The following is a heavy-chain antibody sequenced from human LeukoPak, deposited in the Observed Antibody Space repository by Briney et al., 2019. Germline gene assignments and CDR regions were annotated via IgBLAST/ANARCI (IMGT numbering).Heavy chain of an antibody. Sequence: GGSLRLSCAASGFTFSSYGMHWVRQAPGKGLEWVAFIRYDGSNKYYADSVKGRFTISRDNSKNTLYLQMNSLRAEDTAVYYCAKDVTGDIVATIIDYWDQGTLVTVSS. V-gene: IGHV3-30*02. CDR1: GFTFSSYG. J-gene: IGHJ4*02. D-gene: IGHD5-12*01. CDR2: IRYDGSNK. CDR3: AKDVTGDIVATIIDY.